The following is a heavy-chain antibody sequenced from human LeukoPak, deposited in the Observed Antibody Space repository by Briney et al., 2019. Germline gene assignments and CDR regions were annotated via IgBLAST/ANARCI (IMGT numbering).Heavy chain of an antibody. Sequence: SETLSLTCTVSGGSISSGSYYWSWIRQPPGKGLEWIGEINHSGSTNYNPSLKSRVTISVDTSKNQFSLKLSSVTAADTAVYYCARARSRSKQLVHLRYFDLWGRGTLVTVSS. CDR3: ARARSRSKQLVHLRYFDL. V-gene: IGHV4-39*07. CDR1: GGSISSGSYY. J-gene: IGHJ2*01. D-gene: IGHD6-6*01. CDR2: INHSGST.